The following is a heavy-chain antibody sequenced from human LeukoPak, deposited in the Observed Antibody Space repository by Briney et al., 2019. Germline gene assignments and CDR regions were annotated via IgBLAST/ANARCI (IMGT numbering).Heavy chain of an antibody. D-gene: IGHD3-10*02. J-gene: IGHJ6*04. CDR3: AELGITMIGGV. V-gene: IGHV3-21*01. CDR2: ISSSSSYI. CDR1: GFTFSSYS. Sequence: GGSLRLSCEGSGFTFSSYSINWVLKAPGNGLAWLSSISSSSSYIYYADSVKGRFTISRDNAKNSLYLQMNSLRAEDTAVYYCAELGITMIGGVWGKGTTVTISS.